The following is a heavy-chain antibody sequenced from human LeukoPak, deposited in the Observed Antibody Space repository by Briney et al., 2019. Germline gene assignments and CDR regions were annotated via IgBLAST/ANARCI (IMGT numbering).Heavy chain of an antibody. D-gene: IGHD3-22*01. CDR2: IKQDGSEK. CDR1: GFTFSSYW. Sequence: GGSLRLSCAASGFTFSSYWMSWVRQAPGKGLEWVANIKQDGSEKYYVDSVKGRFTISRDNAKNSLYLQMNSLRAEDTAVYYCARDGLTSYYYDSSGSHDAFDIWGQGTMVTVPS. V-gene: IGHV3-7*05. J-gene: IGHJ3*02. CDR3: ARDGLTSYYYDSSGSHDAFDI.